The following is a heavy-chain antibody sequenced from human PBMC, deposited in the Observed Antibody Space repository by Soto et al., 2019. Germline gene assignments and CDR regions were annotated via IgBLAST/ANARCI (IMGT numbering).Heavy chain of an antibody. CDR1: GGTFSSYA. J-gene: IGHJ4*02. D-gene: IGHD3-22*01. V-gene: IGHV1-69*13. Sequence: GASVKVSCKASGGTFSSYAISWVRQAPRQGLEWMGGIIPIFGTANYAQKFQGRVTITADESTSTAYMELSSLRSEDTAVYYCARGGTYYYDSSGYYYWGQGTLVTVSS. CDR3: ARGGTYYYDSSGYYY. CDR2: IIPIFGTA.